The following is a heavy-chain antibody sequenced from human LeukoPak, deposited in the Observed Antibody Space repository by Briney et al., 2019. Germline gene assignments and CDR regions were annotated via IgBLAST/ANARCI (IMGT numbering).Heavy chain of an antibody. V-gene: IGHV3-9*01. CDR1: GFRFDDHA. CDR3: ANSDRGSSRYMHYIQH. Sequence: SGGSLRLSCAGTGFRFDDHAMHWVRQPPGKGLEWVSGINWDGGSIGYADSVKGRFTISRDNAKKSLFLEMSSLSPEDTALYYCANSDRGSSRYMHYIQHWGQGTLVTVSA. D-gene: IGHD5-12*01. J-gene: IGHJ1*01. CDR2: INWDGGSI.